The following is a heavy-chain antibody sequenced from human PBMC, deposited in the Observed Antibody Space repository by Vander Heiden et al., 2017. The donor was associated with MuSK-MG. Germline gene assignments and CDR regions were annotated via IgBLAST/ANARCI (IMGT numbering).Heavy chain of an antibody. CDR3: AREGGYDSSGYIYFDY. V-gene: IGHV4-31*03. D-gene: IGHD3-22*01. J-gene: IGHJ4*02. CDR1: GGSLSSGGYY. CDR2: IYYSGST. Sequence: QVQLQASGPGLVKPSQTLSLPCTVAGGSLSSGGYYWSWIRQHPGKGLEWIGYIYYSGSTYYNPSIKSRVTISVDTSKNQFSLKLSSVTAADTAVYYCAREGGYDSSGYIYFDYWGQGTLVTVSS.